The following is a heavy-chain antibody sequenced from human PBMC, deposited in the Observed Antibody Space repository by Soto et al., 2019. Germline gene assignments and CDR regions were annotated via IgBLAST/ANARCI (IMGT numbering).Heavy chain of an antibody. CDR1: GFTFSNYA. Sequence: GSLRLSCAASGFTFSNYAMTWVRQAPGRGLEWVSTIRGGGQNTYYADSVKGRFTISRDNSKDTLYLQMNSLRVEDTAVYYCANSPRDDIHLDNWGQGSLVTVSS. CDR2: IRGGGQNT. J-gene: IGHJ4*02. V-gene: IGHV3-23*01. CDR3: ANSPRDDIHLDN.